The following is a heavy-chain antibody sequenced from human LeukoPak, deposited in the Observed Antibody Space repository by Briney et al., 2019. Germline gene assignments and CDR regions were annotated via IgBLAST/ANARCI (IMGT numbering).Heavy chain of an antibody. V-gene: IGHV1-69*06. CDR3: ARVGLLWFGDHAFDI. D-gene: IGHD3-10*01. Sequence: SVNVSCKASVGTFSSYAISWVRQAPGQGLEWMGRIIPIFGTANYAQKFQGRVTITADKSTSTAYMELSSLRSEDTAVYYCARVGLLWFGDHAFDIWGQGTMVTVSS. CDR2: IIPIFGTA. J-gene: IGHJ3*02. CDR1: VGTFSSYA.